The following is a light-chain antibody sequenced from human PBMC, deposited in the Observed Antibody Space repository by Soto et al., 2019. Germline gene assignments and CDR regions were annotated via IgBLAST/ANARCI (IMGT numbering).Light chain of an antibody. CDR1: QSISSH. CDR3: QQSYSSLYT. Sequence: DIKMTQSPSSLSASVGDRVTITCRASQSISSHLNWYQQKPGNAPKVLISAASSLQSGVPSRFSGSGSGTDFTLTISSLQPEDYATYYCQQSYSSLYTFGQGTKLEIK. CDR2: AAS. J-gene: IGKJ2*01. V-gene: IGKV1-39*01.